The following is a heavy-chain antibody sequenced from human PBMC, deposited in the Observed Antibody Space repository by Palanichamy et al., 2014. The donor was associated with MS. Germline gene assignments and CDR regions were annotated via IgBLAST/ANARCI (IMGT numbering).Heavy chain of an antibody. V-gene: IGHV4-39*01. CDR2: INYSGTT. D-gene: IGHD1-26*01. Sequence: QLQLQESGPGLVKPSETLSLTCTVSGASISSSSYYWGWIRQPPGKGLEWIASINYSGTTYCNPSLKSRVTISVDTSKNQFSLKLSSVTAADTAVYYCARRGSGKNWFDPWGQGTLVTVSS. CDR1: GASISSSSYY. J-gene: IGHJ5*02. CDR3: ARRGSGKNWFDP.